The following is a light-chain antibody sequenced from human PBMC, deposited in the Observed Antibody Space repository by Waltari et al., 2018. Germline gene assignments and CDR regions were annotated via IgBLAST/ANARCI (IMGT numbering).Light chain of an antibody. CDR1: ESNIQSNY. V-gene: IGLV1-47*01. Sequence: QSVLTQPPSASGTPGQRVTISCSGRESNIQSNYVYWYQQLPGTAPKLLIFRNDQRPSGAPDRFSGSKSDTSASLAISGLRHDDDAVYYCAAWDDSLGGWVFGGGTKLTVL. CDR2: RND. CDR3: AAWDDSLGGWV. J-gene: IGLJ3*02.